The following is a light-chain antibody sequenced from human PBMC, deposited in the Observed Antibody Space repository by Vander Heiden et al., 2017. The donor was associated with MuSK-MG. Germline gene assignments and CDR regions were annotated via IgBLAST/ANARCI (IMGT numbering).Light chain of an antibody. CDR2: DAS. CDR3: QQSNNRRFT. Sequence: EFVLTQSPATLSLSPGERATISCRASQSISSYLAWYQQKPGQAPRLLIYDASNRATGIPARFSGSGSGTDFTLTISSLEPEDFAVYYCQQSNNRRFTFGSGTKVDIK. J-gene: IGKJ3*01. V-gene: IGKV3-11*01. CDR1: QSISSY.